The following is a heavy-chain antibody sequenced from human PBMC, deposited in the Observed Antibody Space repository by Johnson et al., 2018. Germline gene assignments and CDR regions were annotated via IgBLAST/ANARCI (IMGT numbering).Heavy chain of an antibody. V-gene: IGHV3-73*02. CDR1: GFSFRGSA. Sequence: VQLQESGGGLVQPGGSLKLSCAASGFSFRGSAMHWVRQSSEKGLEWVGRIRSEANAYATAYAASVQGRLTISRDDSKNTLHLQMNSLKTEDTAVYYCTTAPTYYDFWSGYYSLGDYWGQGTLVTVSS. J-gene: IGHJ4*02. CDR2: IRSEANAYAT. CDR3: TTAPTYYDFWSGYYSLGDY. D-gene: IGHD3-3*01.